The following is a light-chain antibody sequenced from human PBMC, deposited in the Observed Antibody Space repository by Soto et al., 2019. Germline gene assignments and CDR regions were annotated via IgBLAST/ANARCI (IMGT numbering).Light chain of an antibody. V-gene: IGLV2-8*01. CDR1: STDVYSSNF. CDR2: EVT. J-gene: IGLJ3*02. Sequence: QSVLTQPASASGSPGQSVTISCTGTSTDVYSSNFVSWYQQHPGKAPKLMIYEVTKRPSGVPDRFSGSKSGNTASLTVSGLQAEDEADYYCCSYVGRSLLVFGAGTKLTVL. CDR3: CSYVGRSLLV.